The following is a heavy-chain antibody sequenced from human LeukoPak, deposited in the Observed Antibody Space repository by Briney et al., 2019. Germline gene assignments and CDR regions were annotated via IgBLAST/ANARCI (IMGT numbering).Heavy chain of an antibody. CDR2: ISPDGSQE. CDR3: ARDPRVGGTYRYFDS. J-gene: IGHJ4*02. Sequence: GGSLRLSCAASGFTFSGYWMTWVRQAPGKGLEWVANISPDGSQEFYVDSVRGRFTISRDNSKNTLYLQMNSLRAEDTAVYYCARDPRVGGTYRYFDSWGQGTLVTVSS. V-gene: IGHV3-7*01. CDR1: GFTFSGYW. D-gene: IGHD1-26*01.